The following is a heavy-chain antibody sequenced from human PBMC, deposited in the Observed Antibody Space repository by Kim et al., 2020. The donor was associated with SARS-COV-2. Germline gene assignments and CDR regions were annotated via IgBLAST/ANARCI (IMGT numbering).Heavy chain of an antibody. CDR2: IKQDGSEK. J-gene: IGHJ4*02. CDR1: GFTFSSYW. Sequence: GGSLRLSCAASGFTFSSYWMSWVRQAPGKGLEWVANIKQDGSEKYYVDSVKGRFTISRDNAKNSLYLQMNSLRAEDTAVYYCARESGRYLGGGGDYWGQGTLVTVSS. D-gene: IGHD6-19*01. V-gene: IGHV3-7*01. CDR3: ARESGRYLGGGGDY.